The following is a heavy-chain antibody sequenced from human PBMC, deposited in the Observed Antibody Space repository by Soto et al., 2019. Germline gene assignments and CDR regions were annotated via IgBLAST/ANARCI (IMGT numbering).Heavy chain of an antibody. CDR3: ASGYSSSSYGAFDI. Sequence: SETLSLTCAVYGGSFSGYYWSWIRQPPGKGLEWIGEINHSGSTNYNPSLKSRVTISVDTSKNQFSLKLSSVTAADTAVYYCASGYSSSSYGAFDIWGQGTMVTVSS. CDR1: GGSFSGYY. CDR2: INHSGST. D-gene: IGHD6-13*01. V-gene: IGHV4-34*01. J-gene: IGHJ3*02.